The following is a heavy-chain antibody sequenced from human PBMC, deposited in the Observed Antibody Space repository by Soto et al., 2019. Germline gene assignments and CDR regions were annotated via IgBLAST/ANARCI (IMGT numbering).Heavy chain of an antibody. D-gene: IGHD2-2*01. CDR2: IYHSEST. Sequence: SETLPLTCTVSGASISGTISYVWWSWVRQPPGKGLEWIGEIYHSESTHYNPSLESRVTISVDTSKNQFSLKVSAVSVADTAGYYCARLGGYCSRTICNGYYSMDVWGQRTKVTVSS. CDR3: ARLGGYCSRTICNGYYSMDV. CDR1: GASISGTISYVW. V-gene: IGHV4-4*02. J-gene: IGHJ6*02.